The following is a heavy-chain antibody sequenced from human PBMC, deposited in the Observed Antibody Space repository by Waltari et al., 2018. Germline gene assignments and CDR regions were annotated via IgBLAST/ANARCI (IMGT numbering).Heavy chain of an antibody. CDR3: TRGCRGECDPGVHYFDP. D-gene: IGHD2-21*01. J-gene: IGHJ5*02. CDR1: GYTFSDFF. Sequence: QVQLVQSGAEVKKPGASVKVSCKASGYTFSDFFIHWARQAPGQGLEGRGRINPNSGATNYSQKFQGRVTMTRDAAIDTAYIELNRLTSDDTAVYYCTRGCRGECDPGVHYFDPWGQGTLLTVSS. V-gene: IGHV1-2*06. CDR2: INPNSGAT.